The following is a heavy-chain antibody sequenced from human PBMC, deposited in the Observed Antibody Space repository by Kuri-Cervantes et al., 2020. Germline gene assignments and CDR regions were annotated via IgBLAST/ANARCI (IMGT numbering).Heavy chain of an antibody. J-gene: IGHJ3*02. CDR3: ARALYYDREGDDI. D-gene: IGHD3-16*01. CDR2: INPSGAT. Sequence: ASVKVSCKASGYTFTSYGISWVRQAPGQGLEWLGWINPSGATHYPQNSRDRVSMTRDTSITTAYMELTSLRSDDTAVYYCARALYYDREGDDIWGQGTMVTVSS. V-gene: IGHV1-2*02. CDR1: GYTFTSYG.